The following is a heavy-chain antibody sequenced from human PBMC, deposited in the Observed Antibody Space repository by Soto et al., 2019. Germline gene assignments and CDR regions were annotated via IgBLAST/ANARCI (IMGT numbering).Heavy chain of an antibody. V-gene: IGHV4-34*01. CDR3: ARGRSNYVVLLSRPYYYYMDV. Sequence: TLSLTCAVYGGSFSGYYWSWIRQPPGKGLEWIGEINHSGSTNYNPSLKSRVTISVDTSKNQFSLKLSSVTAADTAVYYCARGRSNYVVLLSRPYYYYMDVWGKGTTVTVSS. CDR1: GGSFSGYY. CDR2: INHSGST. D-gene: IGHD4-4*01. J-gene: IGHJ6*03.